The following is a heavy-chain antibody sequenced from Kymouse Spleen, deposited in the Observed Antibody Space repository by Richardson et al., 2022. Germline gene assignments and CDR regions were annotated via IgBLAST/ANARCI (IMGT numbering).Heavy chain of an antibody. CDR3: ARATMVRGVGFDY. J-gene: IGHJ4*02. Sequence: QLQLQESGPGLVKPSETLSLTCTVSGGSISSSSYYWGWIRQPPGKGLEWIGSIYYSGSTYYNPSLKSRVTISVDTSKNQFSLKLSSVTAADTAVYYCARATMVRGVGFDYWGQGTLVTVSS. V-gene: IGHV4-39*01. CDR2: IYYSGST. D-gene: IGHD3-10*01. CDR1: GGSISSSSYY.